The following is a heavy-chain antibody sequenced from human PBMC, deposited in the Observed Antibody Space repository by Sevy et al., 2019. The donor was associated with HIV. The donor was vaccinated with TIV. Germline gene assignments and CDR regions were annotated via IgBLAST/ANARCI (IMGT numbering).Heavy chain of an antibody. CDR3: TTDGGGYNYGYSFDY. D-gene: IGHD5-18*01. Sequence: GGSLRLSCAAFGFTFSNYGMTWVRQAPGKGLEWVGRIKSKTDGGTTDYAAPVKGRFTISRDDSKNTLYLQMNSLKTEDTAVYYCTTDGGGYNYGYSFDYWGQGTLVTVSS. CDR2: IKSKTDGGTT. CDR1: GFTFSNYG. V-gene: IGHV3-15*01. J-gene: IGHJ4*02.